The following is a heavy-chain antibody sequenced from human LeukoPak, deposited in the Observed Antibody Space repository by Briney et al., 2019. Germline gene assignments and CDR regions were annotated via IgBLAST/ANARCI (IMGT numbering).Heavy chain of an antibody. J-gene: IGHJ4*02. V-gene: IGHV5-51*01. CDR2: IYPGDSDT. CDR1: GSSFTSYW. CDR3: ARTYYYGSGSYPFDY. D-gene: IGHD3-10*01. Sequence: GESLQISCQGSGSSFTSYWIGWVRQLPGKGLEWMGIIYPGDSDTRYSPSFQGQVTISADKSISTAYLQWSSLKASDTAMYYCARTYYYGSGSYPFDYWGQGTLVTVSS.